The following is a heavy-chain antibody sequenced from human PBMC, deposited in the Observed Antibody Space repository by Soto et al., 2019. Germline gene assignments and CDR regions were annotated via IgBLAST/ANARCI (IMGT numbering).Heavy chain of an antibody. Sequence: QVQLVESGGGVVQPGRSLRLSCAASGFTFSSYVMHWVRQAPGKGLEWVAIIWYDGSNKYYADSVKGRFTISRDNSKNTLYLQMNSLRAEDTAVYYCARAAGRPGSQRFDPWGQGTLVTVSS. D-gene: IGHD3-10*01. CDR2: IWYDGSNK. CDR3: ARAAGRPGSQRFDP. CDR1: GFTFSSYV. J-gene: IGHJ5*02. V-gene: IGHV3-33*01.